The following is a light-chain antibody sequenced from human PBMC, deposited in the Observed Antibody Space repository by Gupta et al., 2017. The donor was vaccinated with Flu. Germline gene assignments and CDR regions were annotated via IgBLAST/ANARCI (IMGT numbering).Light chain of an antibody. V-gene: IGKV3-20*01. J-gene: IGKJ1*01. CDR2: GAS. CDR1: QTVSSSY. Sequence: FTQSPRTLSLSPGERTTLSCSASQTVSSSYLAWYQQKPGQAPRLLIYGASSRATGIPDRFSGSGSGTDFTLTISRLEPEDLAVYYCQQYGSAPPWTFGQGTKVEIK. CDR3: QQYGSAPPWT.